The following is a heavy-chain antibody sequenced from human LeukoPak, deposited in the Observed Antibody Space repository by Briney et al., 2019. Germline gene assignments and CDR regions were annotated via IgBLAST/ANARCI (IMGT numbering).Heavy chain of an antibody. D-gene: IGHD3-22*01. V-gene: IGHV1-69*01. Sequence: SSVNVTCKASGCTFSSYAISGLRQAPGQGLEWMGVIIPIFGRAKYAQKFQGRGTITPDGPKSKPYMELSRQRPEGEAVYYCARGLGIYDNSDVFHIWGQGTMVTVSS. CDR3: ARGLGIYDNSDVFHI. CDR2: IIPIFGRA. J-gene: IGHJ3*02. CDR1: GCTFSSYA.